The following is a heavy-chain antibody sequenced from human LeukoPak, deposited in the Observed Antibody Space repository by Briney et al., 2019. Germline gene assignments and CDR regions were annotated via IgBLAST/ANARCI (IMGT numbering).Heavy chain of an antibody. CDR2: IWYDGSNK. V-gene: IGHV3-33*01. CDR1: GFTFSSYG. CDR3: ASTYGSGSYNAFDI. J-gene: IGHJ3*02. D-gene: IGHD3-10*01. Sequence: PGGSLRLSCAASGFTFSSYGMHWVRQAPGKGLEWVSVIWYDGSNKYYADSVKGRFTISRDNSKNTLYLQMNSLRGEDTAVYYCASTYGSGSYNAFDIWGQGTMVTVSS.